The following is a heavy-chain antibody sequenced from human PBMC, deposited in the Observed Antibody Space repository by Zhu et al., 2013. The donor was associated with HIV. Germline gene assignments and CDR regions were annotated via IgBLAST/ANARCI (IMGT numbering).Heavy chain of an antibody. Sequence: QVQLVQSGAEVKKPGASVKVSCKASGYTFTSYGISWVRQAPGQGLEWMGWISAYNGNTNYAQKLQGRVTMTTDTSTSTAYMELRSLRSDDTAVYYCARGFGHQLLWFGELFPTSNSYGMDVWGQGTTVTVSS. CDR1: GYTFTSYG. CDR3: ARGFGHQLLWFGELFPTSNSYGMDV. CDR2: ISAYNGNT. D-gene: IGHD3-10*01. J-gene: IGHJ6*02. V-gene: IGHV1-18*01.